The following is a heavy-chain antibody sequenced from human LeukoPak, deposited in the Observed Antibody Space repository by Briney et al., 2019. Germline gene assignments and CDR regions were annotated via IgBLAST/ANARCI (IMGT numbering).Heavy chain of an antibody. J-gene: IGHJ3*02. CDR1: GGSFSGYY. CDR2: INHSGST. D-gene: IGHD2-15*01. Sequence: PSETLSLTCAVYGGSFSGYYWSWIRQPPGKGLEWIGEINHSGSTNYNPSLKGRVTISVDTSKNQFSLKLSSVTAADTAVYYCALHQEEGVVVVAADDAFDIWGQGTMVTVSS. CDR3: ALHQEEGVVVVAADDAFDI. V-gene: IGHV4-34*01.